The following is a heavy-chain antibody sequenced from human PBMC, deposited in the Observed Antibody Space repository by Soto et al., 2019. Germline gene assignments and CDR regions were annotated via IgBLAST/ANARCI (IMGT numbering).Heavy chain of an antibody. V-gene: IGHV4-39*01. CDR1: GVSISSTHYY. CDR3: ARPKFSGTYDS. Sequence: QLLESGPGQVKPSETLSLTCTVSGVSISSTHYYWGWIRQPPGKGLEWIGSIYYSGSTYYNPSLKNRVITSVDRSQNQFSLTLTSVTAAASAVYYCARPKFSGTYDSWGQGTLVTVSS. CDR2: IYYSGST. D-gene: IGHD1-26*01. J-gene: IGHJ5*01.